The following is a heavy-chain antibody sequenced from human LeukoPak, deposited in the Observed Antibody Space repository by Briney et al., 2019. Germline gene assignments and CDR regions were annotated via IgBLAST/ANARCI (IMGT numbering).Heavy chain of an antibody. CDR3: AKDRWRDGSSSFDN. Sequence: ASVKVSWKASGYTFTSYSLNWVRQAPGQGLEWMGWISTYNGNTNYAEKLQGRVTMTTDTSTSTAYMELRNLRSDDTAVYYCAKDRWRDGSSSFDNWGQGTLVTVSS. D-gene: IGHD6-6*01. CDR1: GYTFTSYS. CDR2: ISTYNGNT. J-gene: IGHJ4*02. V-gene: IGHV1-18*01.